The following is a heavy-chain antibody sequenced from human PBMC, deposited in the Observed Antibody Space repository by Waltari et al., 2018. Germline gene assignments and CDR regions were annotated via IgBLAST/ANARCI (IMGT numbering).Heavy chain of an antibody. CDR1: GFPSSSSA. CDR2: ISGSGGST. J-gene: IGHJ4*02. D-gene: IGHD2-2*01. CDR3: AKLEVVPAAFDY. Sequence: EVQLLESVAGLVQPGGSLRLSCAASGFPSSSSAMSWVRQAPGKGLEWVSAISGSGGSTYYADSVKGRFTISRDNSKNTLYLQMNSLRAEDTAVYYCAKLEVVPAAFDYWGQGTLVTVSS. V-gene: IGHV3-23*01.